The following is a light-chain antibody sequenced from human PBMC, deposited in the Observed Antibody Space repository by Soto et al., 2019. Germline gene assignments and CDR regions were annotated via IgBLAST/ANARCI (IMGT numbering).Light chain of an antibody. V-gene: IGLV1-40*01. Sequence: QAVVTQPPSVSGAPGQRVTISCTGSSSNIGALYDVNWYQQLPGTAPKLLIYDNNNRPSGVPDRFSGSKSGTSASLAITGLPAEDEADYYCQSYDNSLSGHVVFGGGTKLTVL. CDR3: QSYDNSLSGHVV. CDR2: DNN. CDR1: SSNIGALYD. J-gene: IGLJ2*01.